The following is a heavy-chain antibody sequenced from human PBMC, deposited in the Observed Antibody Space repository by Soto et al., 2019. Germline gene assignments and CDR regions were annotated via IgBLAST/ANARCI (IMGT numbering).Heavy chain of an antibody. V-gene: IGHV3-30*03. Sequence: QVQLVESGGGVVQPGRSLRLSCAASGFPFTSYGMHWVREGPGKGLEWVAVISYDGSNKFYADSVKGRFTISRDNSKNTLYLQMNSLSPEDTALYYCVAGQYYFDSRGQGTLVIVSS. J-gene: IGHJ4*02. CDR1: GFPFTSYG. CDR3: VAGQYYFDS. CDR2: ISYDGSNK.